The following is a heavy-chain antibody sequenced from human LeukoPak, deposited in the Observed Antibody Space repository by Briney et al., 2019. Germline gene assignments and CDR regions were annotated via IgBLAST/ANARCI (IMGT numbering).Heavy chain of an antibody. CDR1: GGSISSSSYY. Sequence: SETLSLTCTVSGGSISSSSYYWGWIRQPPWKGLEWIGSIYYSGSTYYNPSLKSRVTISVDTSKNQFSLKLSSVTAADTAVYYCARRPYRGSYTRFDYWGQGTLVTVSS. CDR3: ARRPYRGSYTRFDY. CDR2: IYYSGST. J-gene: IGHJ4*02. D-gene: IGHD1-26*01. V-gene: IGHV4-39*01.